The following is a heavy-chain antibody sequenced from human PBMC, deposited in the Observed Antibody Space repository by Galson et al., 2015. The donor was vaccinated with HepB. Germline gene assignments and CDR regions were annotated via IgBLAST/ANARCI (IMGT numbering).Heavy chain of an antibody. Sequence: SETLSLTCTVSGGSISSYYWSWIRQPPGKGLEWIGYIYYSGSTNYNPSLKSRVTISVDTSKNQFSLKLSSVTAADTAVYYCARALSPSLVVDDWHFDLRGRGTLVTVSS. CDR1: GGSISSYY. J-gene: IGHJ2*01. CDR2: IYYSGST. V-gene: IGHV4-59*01. D-gene: IGHD3-22*01. CDR3: ARALSPSLVVDDWHFDL.